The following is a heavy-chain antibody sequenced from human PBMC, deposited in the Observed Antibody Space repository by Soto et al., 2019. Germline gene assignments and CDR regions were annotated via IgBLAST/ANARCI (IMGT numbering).Heavy chain of an antibody. V-gene: IGHV5-51*01. D-gene: IGHD6-19*01. CDR2: IYPGDSET. J-gene: IGHJ4*02. Sequence: GESLKISCECSGYSFTTYWIAWVRQMPGKGLEWMGIIYPGDSETRYSPSFQGQVTISANKSISTAYLQWSSLKASDTAMYYCAMPASQWVVQGGFDYWGQGTLVTVSS. CDR3: AMPASQWVVQGGFDY. CDR1: GYSFTTYW.